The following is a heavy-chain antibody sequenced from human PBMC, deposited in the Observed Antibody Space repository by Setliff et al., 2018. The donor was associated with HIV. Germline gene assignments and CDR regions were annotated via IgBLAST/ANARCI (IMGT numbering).Heavy chain of an antibody. CDR1: GDTFSNSA. J-gene: IGHJ4*02. D-gene: IGHD3-10*01. Sequence: GASVKVSCKASGDTFSNSALTWVRQAPGQGLEWMGWISTHNDDTDYAQKFQGRVTMTRDTSTSTVYMELRSLRSDDTAVYYCARDRQDYSAGSYIYYFDYWGQGTLVTVSS. CDR2: ISTHNDDT. CDR3: ARDRQDYSAGSYIYYFDY. V-gene: IGHV1-18*01.